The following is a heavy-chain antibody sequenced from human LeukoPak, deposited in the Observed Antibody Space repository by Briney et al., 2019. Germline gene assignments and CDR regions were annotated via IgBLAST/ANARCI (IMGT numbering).Heavy chain of an antibody. CDR1: GFTFSSYS. Sequence: GGSLRLSCAASGFTFSSYSMNWVRQAPGKGLEWVSSISSSSSYIYYADSVKGRFTISRDNAKNSLYLQMNSLRAEDTAVYYCARDANWNGNNYYGMDVWGQGTTVTVSS. CDR2: ISSSSSYI. CDR3: ARDANWNGNNYYGMDV. J-gene: IGHJ6*02. V-gene: IGHV3-21*01. D-gene: IGHD1-1*01.